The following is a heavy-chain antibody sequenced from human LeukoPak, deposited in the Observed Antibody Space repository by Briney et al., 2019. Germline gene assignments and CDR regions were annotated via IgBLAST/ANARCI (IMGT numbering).Heavy chain of an antibody. V-gene: IGHV1-24*01. D-gene: IGHD1-26*01. CDR3: ARAPSKRPFGALTWGI. CDR1: GYSLTELS. J-gene: IGHJ3*02. CDR2: FDPEHGDT. Sequence: ASVKVSCKVSGYSLTELSMHWVRQAPGKGLEWMGSFDPEHGDTIYAQRLQGRVTMTEDTSTDTAYMELSSLRSEDTAVYYCARAPSKRPFGALTWGIWGQGTMVTVSS.